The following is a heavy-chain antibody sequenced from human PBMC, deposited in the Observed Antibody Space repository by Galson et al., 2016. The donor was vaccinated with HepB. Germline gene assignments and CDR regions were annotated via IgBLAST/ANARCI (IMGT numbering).Heavy chain of an antibody. D-gene: IGHD2-2*01. Sequence: SVKVSCKASGYSFINYGIGWVRQAPGQGLEWMGWINTYSGNVNYTQKVQGRVSMTTDTPTNTAYMELTSLRSDDTAIYYCARLYCSSSICYLTNGLDVWGQGTAVTVSS. CDR2: INTYSGNV. CDR1: GYSFINYG. V-gene: IGHV1-18*01. J-gene: IGHJ6*02. CDR3: ARLYCSSSICYLTNGLDV.